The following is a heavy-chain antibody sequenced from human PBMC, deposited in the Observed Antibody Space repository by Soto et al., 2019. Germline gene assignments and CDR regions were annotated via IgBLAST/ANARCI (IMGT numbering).Heavy chain of an antibody. J-gene: IGHJ3*02. CDR1: GGSISSYY. Sequence: SETLSLTCTVSGGSISSYYWSWIRQPPGKGLEWIGYIYYSGSTNYNPSLESRVTISVDTSKNQFSLKLSSVTAADTAVYYCAREIPSEYSGYDAFDIWGQGTMVTVSS. CDR2: IYYSGST. CDR3: AREIPSEYSGYDAFDI. D-gene: IGHD5-12*01. V-gene: IGHV4-59*01.